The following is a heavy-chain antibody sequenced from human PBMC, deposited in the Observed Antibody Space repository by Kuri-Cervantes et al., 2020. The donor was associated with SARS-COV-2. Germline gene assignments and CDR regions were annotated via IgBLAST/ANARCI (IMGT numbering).Heavy chain of an antibody. V-gene: IGHV4-61*10. J-gene: IGHJ5*02. CDR3: ARDPNANHNNWFDP. D-gene: IGHD4/OR15-4a*01. Sequence: SETLSLTCTVSGVSVAGGTYYWAWIRQPAGKGLEWIGHLDTSGSTNYNPSLKSRVTITLDTSKKQFSLMLTSVTAADTAVYYCARDPNANHNNWFDPWGQGTLVTVSS. CDR1: GVSVAGGTYY. CDR2: LDTSGST.